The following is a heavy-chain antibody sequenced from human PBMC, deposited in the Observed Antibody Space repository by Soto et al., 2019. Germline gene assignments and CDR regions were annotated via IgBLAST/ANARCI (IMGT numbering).Heavy chain of an antibody. CDR3: ARFRGSYGMDV. CDR1: GGTFSSYT. V-gene: IGHV1-69*02. CDR2: IIPILGIP. Sequence: QVQLVQSGAAVKKPGSSVKVSCKASGGTFSSYTISWVRQAPGQGLEWMGRIIPILGIPNYAQKFQGRVTITADKSTSTVYMELSSLRSEDTAVYYCARFRGSYGMDVWGPGTTVTVSS. J-gene: IGHJ6*02. D-gene: IGHD3-10*01.